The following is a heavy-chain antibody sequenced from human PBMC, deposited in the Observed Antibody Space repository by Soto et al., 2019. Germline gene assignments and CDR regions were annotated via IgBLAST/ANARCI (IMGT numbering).Heavy chain of an antibody. D-gene: IGHD3-10*01. CDR3: AGGGVRGVITRTRDYYGMDV. CDR1: GYSFTNYW. J-gene: IGHJ6*02. Sequence: PGESLKISCKVSGYSFTNYWIGWVRQMPGKGLEWMGIIYPGDSDTRYSPSFQGQVTISADKSISTAYLQWSSLKASDTAMYYCAGGGVRGVITRTRDYYGMDVWGQGTTVTFS. V-gene: IGHV5-51*01. CDR2: IYPGDSDT.